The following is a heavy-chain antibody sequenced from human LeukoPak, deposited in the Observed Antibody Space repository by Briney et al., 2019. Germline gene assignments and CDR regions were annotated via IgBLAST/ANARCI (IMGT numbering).Heavy chain of an antibody. D-gene: IGHD1-26*01. V-gene: IGHV3-74*01. J-gene: IGHJ4*02. CDR3: ARGAIVGANFDY. Sequence: GGSLRLSCADSGFTFGRYWMHWVRQAPGKGLVWVSHITTDGSGTSCADSVKGRFTISRDNAKNTLYLQMNSLRAEDTAVYYCARGAIVGANFDYWGQGTLVTVSS. CDR1: GFTFGRYW. CDR2: ITTDGSGT.